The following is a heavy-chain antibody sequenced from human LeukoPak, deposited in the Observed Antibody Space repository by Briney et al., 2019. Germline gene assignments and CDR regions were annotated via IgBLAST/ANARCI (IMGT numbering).Heavy chain of an antibody. CDR2: ISGSGGST. V-gene: IGHV3-23*01. Sequence: GWSLRLSCAASGFTFSSYSMNWVRQAPGKGLEGVSAISGSGGSTYYADSVKGRFTISRDNSKNTLYLQMNSLRAEDTAVYYCAKDPGYSYGSEYFQHWGQGTLVTVSS. CDR3: AKDPGYSYGSEYFQH. J-gene: IGHJ1*01. CDR1: GFTFSSYS. D-gene: IGHD5-18*01.